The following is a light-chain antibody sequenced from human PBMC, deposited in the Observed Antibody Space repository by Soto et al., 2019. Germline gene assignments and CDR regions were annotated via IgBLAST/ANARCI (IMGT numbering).Light chain of an antibody. CDR3: NSYAGSNNVV. V-gene: IGLV2-8*01. CDR1: SSDVGGYNY. J-gene: IGLJ2*01. CDR2: EVS. Sequence: QSALTQPPSASGSPGQSVTISCTGTSSDVGGYNYVSWYQQHPGKVPKLLIYEVSKRPSGVPARFSGSKSGNTASLTVSGLQAEDEADYYCNSYAGSNNVVFGGGTKLTVL.